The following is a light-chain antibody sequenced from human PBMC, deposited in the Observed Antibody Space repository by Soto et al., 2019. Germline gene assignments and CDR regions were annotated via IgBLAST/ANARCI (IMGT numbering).Light chain of an antibody. J-gene: IGLJ2*01. V-gene: IGLV2-23*02. CDR3: CSYAGSSTQV. CDR2: EVD. CDR1: SSDVGSYNL. Sequence: QSALTQPASVSGSPGQSITISCTGTSSDVGSYNLVSWYQQHPGKAPKLMIYEVDKQHSGVSNRFSGSKSGNTASLTISGLQAEDEGDYYCCSYAGSSTQVFGGGTKLTVL.